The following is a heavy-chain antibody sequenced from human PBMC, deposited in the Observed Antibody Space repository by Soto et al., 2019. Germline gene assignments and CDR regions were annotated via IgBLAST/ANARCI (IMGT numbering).Heavy chain of an antibody. J-gene: IGHJ4*02. CDR3: ARDCYSSGYDYPIDY. CDR1: GYTFTSYG. D-gene: IGHD5-12*01. CDR2: ISAYNGNT. V-gene: IGHV1-18*01. Sequence: QVQLVQSGAEVKKPGASVKVSCKASGYTFTSYGISWVRQAPGQGLEWMGWISAYNGNTNHAQKLQGRVTMTTDTSTNTAYMELRSLRSDDTAVYYCARDCYSSGYDYPIDYWGQGTLVTVSS.